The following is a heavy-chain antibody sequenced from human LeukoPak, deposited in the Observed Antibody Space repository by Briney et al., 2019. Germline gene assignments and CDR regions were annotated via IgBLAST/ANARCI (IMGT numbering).Heavy chain of an antibody. CDR3: ARDQKQLYDNWFDP. V-gene: IGHV3-30*04. D-gene: IGHD6-6*01. CDR2: ISYDGSNK. Sequence: GGSLRLSCAASGFTISSYAMHWVRQAPGKGLEWVAVISYDGSNKYYADSVKGRFTISRDNSKNTLYLQMNSLRAEDTAVYYCARDQKQLYDNWFDPWGQGTLVTVSS. CDR1: GFTISSYA. J-gene: IGHJ5*02.